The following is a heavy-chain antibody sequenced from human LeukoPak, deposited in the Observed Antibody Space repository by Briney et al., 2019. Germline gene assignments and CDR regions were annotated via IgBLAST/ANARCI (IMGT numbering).Heavy chain of an antibody. CDR2: ISSSGNTI. CDR3: ARAGFYPDWYFDY. V-gene: IGHV3-11*01. Sequence: PGGSLRLSCAASGFTFNDYYMSWIRQAPGKGLEWVSYISSSGNTIYYADSVKGRITISRDNAKNSLYLQMNSLRAEDTAVYYCARAGFYPDWYFDYWGQGTLVTVSS. J-gene: IGHJ4*02. D-gene: IGHD2-21*01. CDR1: GFTFNDYY.